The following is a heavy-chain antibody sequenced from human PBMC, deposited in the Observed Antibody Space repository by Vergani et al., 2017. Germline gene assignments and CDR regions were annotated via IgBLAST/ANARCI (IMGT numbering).Heavy chain of an antibody. CDR1: GGSISSSSYY. CDR3: ARTCYDSSGYYSVIDY. CDR2: IYYSGNT. V-gene: IGHV4-39*07. Sequence: QLQLQESGPGLVKPSETLSLTCTVSGGSISSSSYYWGWIRQPPGKGLEWIGSIYYSGNTYYNPSLKSRVTISVDTSKNQFSLKLSSVTAADTAVYYCARTCYDSSGYYSVIDYWGQGTLVTVSS. D-gene: IGHD3-22*01. J-gene: IGHJ4*02.